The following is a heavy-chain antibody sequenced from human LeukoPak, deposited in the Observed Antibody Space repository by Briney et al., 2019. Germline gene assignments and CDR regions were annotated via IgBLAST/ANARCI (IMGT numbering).Heavy chain of an antibody. CDR3: ARGRGEGRGIAMVRGVRAPSYNWFDP. Sequence: SETLSLTCTVSGGSISSSTYYWGWIRQPPGKGLEWIGSMYYSSGNTYYNPSLKSRVTISVDTSKDQFSLKLSSVTAADTAVYYCARGRGEGRGIAMVRGVRAPSYNWFDPWGHGTQVTVSS. CDR1: GGSISSSTYY. J-gene: IGHJ5*02. CDR2: MYYSSGNT. D-gene: IGHD3-10*01. V-gene: IGHV4-39*07.